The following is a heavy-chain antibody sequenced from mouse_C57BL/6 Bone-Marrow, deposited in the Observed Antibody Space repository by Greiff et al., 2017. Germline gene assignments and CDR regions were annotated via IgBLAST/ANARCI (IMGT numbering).Heavy chain of an antibody. V-gene: IGHV1-50*01. J-gene: IGHJ3*01. CDR2: IDPSDSYT. CDR1: GYTFTSYW. CDR3: ARGGLGPWFAY. D-gene: IGHD3-1*01. Sequence: QVQLQQPGAELVKPGASVKLSCKASGYTFTSYWMQWVKQRPGQGLEWIGEIDPSDSYTNYNQKFKGKATLTVDTSSSPAYMPLSSLTSEASAVYDCARGGLGPWFAYWGQGTLVTVSA.